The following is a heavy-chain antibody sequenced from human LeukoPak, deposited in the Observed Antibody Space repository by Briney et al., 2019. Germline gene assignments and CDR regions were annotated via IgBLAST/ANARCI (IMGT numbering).Heavy chain of an antibody. V-gene: IGHV3-30*04. CDR1: GFTFSSYA. CDR2: ISYDGSNK. J-gene: IGHJ5*02. Sequence: GGSLRLSCAASGFTFSSYAMHWVRQAPGKGLEWVAVISYDGSNKYYADSVKGRFTISRDNSKNTLYLQMNSLRAEDTAVYYCARGGFPFDPWGQGTLVTVSS. CDR3: ARGGFPFDP. D-gene: IGHD3-10*01.